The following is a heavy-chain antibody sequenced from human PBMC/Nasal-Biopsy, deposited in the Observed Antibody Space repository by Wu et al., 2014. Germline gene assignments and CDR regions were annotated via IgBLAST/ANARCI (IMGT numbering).Heavy chain of an antibody. J-gene: IGHJ4*02. V-gene: IGHV3-48*02. D-gene: IGHD3-9*01. CDR3: ARGRWTRYYFDY. CDR2: ISSSSSTI. CDR1: GFTFSSYS. Sequence: LRLSCAASGFTFSSYSMNWVRQAPGKGLEWVSSISSSSSTIYYADSVKGRFTISRDNAKNSLYLQMNSLRDEDTAVYYCARGRWTRYYFDYWGQGTLVTVSS.